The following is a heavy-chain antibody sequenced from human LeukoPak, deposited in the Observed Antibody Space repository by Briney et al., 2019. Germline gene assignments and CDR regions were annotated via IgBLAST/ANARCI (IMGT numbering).Heavy chain of an antibody. CDR1: GGSFSVYY. CDR2: IHQSGST. CDR3: ARGNWNYGSWFFDL. V-gene: IGHV4-34*01. D-gene: IGHD1-7*01. Sequence: SETLSLTCAVYGGSFSVYYWSWIRQPPGKGLEWTGHIHQSGSTSYHPPLRSRVSISLDRSNNQFSLEVNFVTAADTAVYYCARGNWNYGSWFFDLWGRGTLVTVSS. J-gene: IGHJ2*01.